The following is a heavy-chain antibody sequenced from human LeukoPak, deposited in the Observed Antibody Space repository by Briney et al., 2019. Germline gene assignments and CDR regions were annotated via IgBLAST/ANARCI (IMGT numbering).Heavy chain of an antibody. J-gene: IGHJ4*02. CDR3: ARFSIAVAGAFDY. D-gene: IGHD6-19*01. Sequence: PSETLSLTCAVSGGSISSGGYSWSWTRQPPGKGLEWIGYIYHSGSTYYNPSLKSRVTISVDRSKNQFSLKLSSVTAADTAVYYCARFSIAVAGAFDYWGQGTLVTVSS. CDR2: IYHSGST. V-gene: IGHV4-30-2*01. CDR1: GGSISSGGYS.